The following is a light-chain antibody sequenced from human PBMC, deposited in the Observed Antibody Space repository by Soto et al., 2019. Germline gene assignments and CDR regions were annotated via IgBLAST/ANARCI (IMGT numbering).Light chain of an antibody. CDR3: QQYKAYPLT. J-gene: IGKJ4*01. CDR1: QSVDRW. V-gene: IGKV1-5*03. Sequence: DIQMTQSPSTLSTSVGDRVTITCRASQSVDRWLAWYQQKPGKAPNLLIYKASTLQSGVPSRFSGSGSGTEFTLTISSLQPDDFATYYCQQYKAYPLTFGRGTKVDIK. CDR2: KAS.